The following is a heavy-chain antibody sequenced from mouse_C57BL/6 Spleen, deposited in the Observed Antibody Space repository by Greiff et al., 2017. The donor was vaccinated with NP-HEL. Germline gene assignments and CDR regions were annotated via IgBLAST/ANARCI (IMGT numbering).Heavy chain of an antibody. V-gene: IGHV5-17*01. CDR3: ARRTTVVARYFDV. Sequence: EVQGVESGGGLVKPGGSLKLSCAASGFTFSDYGMHWVRPAPEKGLEWVAYISSGSSTIYYADTVKGRFTISTDNDKNTLYLQMTSLRSEDTAMYDCARRTTVVARYFDVWGTGTTVTVSS. J-gene: IGHJ1*03. CDR2: ISSGSSTI. D-gene: IGHD1-1*01. CDR1: GFTFSDYG.